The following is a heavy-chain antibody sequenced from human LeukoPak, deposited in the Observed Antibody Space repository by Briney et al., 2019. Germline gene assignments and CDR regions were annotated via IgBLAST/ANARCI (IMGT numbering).Heavy chain of an antibody. Sequence: ASVKVPCKASGYTFTSYAMNWVRQAPGQGLECMGIINPSGASTRYAQKFQGRVTMTRDKSTSTAYMELSSLRSEDTAVYYCARVAGPYYYGSHDYFDYWGQGTLVTVSS. CDR1: GYTFTSYA. CDR2: INPSGAST. D-gene: IGHD3-10*01. V-gene: IGHV1-46*01. J-gene: IGHJ4*02. CDR3: ARVAGPYYYGSHDYFDY.